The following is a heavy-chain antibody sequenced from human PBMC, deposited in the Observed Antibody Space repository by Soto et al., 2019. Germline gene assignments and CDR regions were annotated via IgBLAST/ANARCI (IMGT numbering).Heavy chain of an antibody. J-gene: IGHJ4*02. Sequence: EVQLAESGGPLVQPGRSLRLSCVASGFTFDDYAIHWVRQTPGKGLEWVSGLTWNGEVIGYADSVKGRFTISRDNAKNSLYLEMNSLRPEDTALYYCVKDSESSGYLTHLDYWGQGTLVTVSS. D-gene: IGHD3-22*01. CDR2: LTWNGEVI. CDR3: VKDSESSGYLTHLDY. V-gene: IGHV3-9*01. CDR1: GFTFDDYA.